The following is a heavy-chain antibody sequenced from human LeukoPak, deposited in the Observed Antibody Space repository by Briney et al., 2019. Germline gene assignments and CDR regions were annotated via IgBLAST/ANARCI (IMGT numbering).Heavy chain of an antibody. V-gene: IGHV3-23*01. CDR1: GFTFSSYA. D-gene: IGHD2-21*02. CDR3: AKSREAIVVVTAIDY. CDR2: ISGSGGST. Sequence: GGSLRLSCAASGFTFSSYAMSWVRQAPGKGLEWVSAISGSGGSTYYADSVKGRFTISGDNSKNTLYLQMNSLRAEDTAVYYCAKSREAIVVVTAIDYWGQGTLVTVSS. J-gene: IGHJ4*02.